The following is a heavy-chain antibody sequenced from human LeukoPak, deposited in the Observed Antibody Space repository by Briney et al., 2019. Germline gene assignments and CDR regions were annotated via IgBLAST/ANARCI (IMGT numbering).Heavy chain of an antibody. CDR1: GYSFVTSD. V-gene: IGHV1-8*01. D-gene: IGHD3-3*01. J-gene: IGHJ6*03. Sequence: GASVKVSCKASGYSFVTSDINWVRQAAGQGLEWLGWMNPLSGNTGYAQKFQGRVTMTRNTSTGTAYMELSSLRSEDTAVYYCARVPGVVADYYYYMDVWGKGTMVTVSS. CDR2: MNPLSGNT. CDR3: ARVPGVVADYYYYMDV.